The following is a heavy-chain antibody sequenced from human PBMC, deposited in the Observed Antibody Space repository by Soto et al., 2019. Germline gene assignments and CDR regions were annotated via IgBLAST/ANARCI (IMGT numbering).Heavy chain of an antibody. CDR1: SGSLFTTNW. Sequence: QVQLQESGPGLVKPSGTLSLTCAASSGSLFTTNWWSWVRQSPGRGLQWIGDIYHSGSPKYNPSLKTRVSISIDQSNDRFFLNLTSVTAADTAVYYCARKPDVETSKVGGGYVFDVWGQGTMVTVSS. D-gene: IGHD3-16*01. CDR3: ARKPDVETSKVGGGYVFDV. V-gene: IGHV4-4*02. J-gene: IGHJ3*01. CDR2: IYHSGSP.